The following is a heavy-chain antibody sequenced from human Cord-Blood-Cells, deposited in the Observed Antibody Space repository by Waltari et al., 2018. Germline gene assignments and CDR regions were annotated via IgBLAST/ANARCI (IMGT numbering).Heavy chain of an antibody. Sequence: QVQLVESGGGVVQPGRSLRLSCAASGLPFSSYGMHWVRQAPGKGLEWVAVIWYDGSNKYYADSVKGRFTISRDNSKNTLYLQMNSLRAEDTAMYYCAKEAFDIWGQGTMVTVSS. CDR2: IWYDGSNK. V-gene: IGHV3-30*18. CDR3: AKEAFDI. J-gene: IGHJ3*02. CDR1: GLPFSSYG.